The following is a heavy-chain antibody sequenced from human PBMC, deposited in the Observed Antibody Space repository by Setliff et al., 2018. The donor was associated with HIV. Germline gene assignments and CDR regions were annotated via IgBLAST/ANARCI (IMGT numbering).Heavy chain of an antibody. CDR3: SKSIAYLQMNSLKTEDRAVYYCTRGRLRQLDNSHYYYYGMDV. Sequence: SETLSLTCTVSGGSISSGSYYWSWIRQPAGKGLEWIGHIYTSGSTNYNPSLKSRVTISVDTSKNQFSLKLSSVKGRFTISRDDSKSIAYLQMNSLKTEDRAVYYCTRGRLRQLDNSHYYYYGMDVWGQGTTVTVSS. CDR1: GGSISSGSYY. CDR2: IYTSGST. V-gene: IGHV4-61*09. J-gene: IGHJ6*02. D-gene: IGHD2-8*01.